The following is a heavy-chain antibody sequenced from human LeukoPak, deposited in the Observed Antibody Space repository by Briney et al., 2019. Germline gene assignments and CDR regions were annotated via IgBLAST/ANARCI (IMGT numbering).Heavy chain of an antibody. CDR3: ARDLAAAGTGTPQYYYYYGMDV. J-gene: IGHJ6*02. CDR2: INPNSGDT. CDR1: GYTFTGYH. V-gene: IGHV1-2*06. Sequence: GASVKVSCKASGYTFTGYHMHWVRQAPGQGLEWMGRINPNSGDTNYAQKFQGRVTMTRDTSTSTVYMELSSLRSEDTAVYYCARDLAAAGTGTPQYYYYYGMDVWGQGTTVTVSS. D-gene: IGHD6-13*01.